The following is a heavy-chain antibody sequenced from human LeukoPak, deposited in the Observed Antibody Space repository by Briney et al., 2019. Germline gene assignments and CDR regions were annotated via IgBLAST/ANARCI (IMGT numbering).Heavy chain of an antibody. Sequence: SETLSLTCAVYGGSFSGYYWSWIRQPPGTGLEWIGYIYYSGSTNYYPSLKSRVTISVDTSKNQFSLKLSSVTAADTAVYYCARYNWNDADAFDIWGQGTMVTVSS. V-gene: IGHV4-59*01. CDR1: GGSFSGYY. CDR3: ARYNWNDADAFDI. CDR2: IYYSGST. J-gene: IGHJ3*02. D-gene: IGHD1-1*01.